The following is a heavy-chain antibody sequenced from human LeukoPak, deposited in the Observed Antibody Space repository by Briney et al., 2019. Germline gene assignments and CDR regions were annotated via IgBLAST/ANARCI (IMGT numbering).Heavy chain of an antibody. CDR3: ARVTSGKTILYFPLNYYYMDV. Sequence: ASVKVSCKASGYTFTSYDINWVRQATGQGLEWMGWMNPNSGNTGYAQKFQGRVTMTRNTSISTAYMELSSLRSEDTAVYYCARVTSGKTILYFPLNYYYMDVWGKGTTVTVSS. CDR2: MNPNSGNT. D-gene: IGHD2-8*01. J-gene: IGHJ6*03. V-gene: IGHV1-8*01. CDR1: GYTFTSYD.